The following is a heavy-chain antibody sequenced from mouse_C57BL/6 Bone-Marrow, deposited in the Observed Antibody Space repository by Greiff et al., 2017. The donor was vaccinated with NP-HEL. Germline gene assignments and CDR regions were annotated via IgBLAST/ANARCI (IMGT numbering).Heavy chain of an antibody. V-gene: IGHV5-12*01. J-gene: IGHJ1*03. Sequence: EVQLVESGGGLVQPGGSLKLSCAASGFTFSDYYMYWVRQTPEKRLEWVAYISNGGGSTYYPDTVKGRFTISRDNAKNTLYLQLSRLKSEDTAMYYCARHGGGRGYWYYDVWGTGTTVTVSS. CDR1: GFTFSDYY. CDR3: ARHGGGRGYWYYDV. CDR2: ISNGGGST. D-gene: IGHD1-1*01.